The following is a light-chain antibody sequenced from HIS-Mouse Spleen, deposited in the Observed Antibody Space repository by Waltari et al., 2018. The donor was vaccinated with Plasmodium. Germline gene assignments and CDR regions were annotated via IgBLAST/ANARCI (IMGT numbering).Light chain of an antibody. CDR2: QDS. CDR1: KLGYKY. V-gene: IGLV3-1*01. Sequence: SYELTQPPSVSVSPGQTASITCSGDKLGYKYACWYQQKPGQSPVLVIYQDSKRPSGSPERFSGSNSGNTATLTISGTQAMDEADYYCQACDSSTVVFGGGTKLTVL. J-gene: IGLJ2*01. CDR3: QACDSSTVV.